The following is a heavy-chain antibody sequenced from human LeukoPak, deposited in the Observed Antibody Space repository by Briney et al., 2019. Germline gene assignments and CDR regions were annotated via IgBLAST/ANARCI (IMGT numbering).Heavy chain of an antibody. D-gene: IGHD1-26*01. V-gene: IGHV1-3*01. Sequence: ASVKVSCKASGYTFTSYGISWVRQAPGQRLEWMGWINAGNGNTKYSQKFQGRVTITRDTSASTAYMELSSLRSEDTAVYYCARSASGSYYSYNYWGQGTLVTVSS. CDR1: GYTFTSYG. CDR3: ARSASGSYYSYNY. J-gene: IGHJ4*02. CDR2: INAGNGNT.